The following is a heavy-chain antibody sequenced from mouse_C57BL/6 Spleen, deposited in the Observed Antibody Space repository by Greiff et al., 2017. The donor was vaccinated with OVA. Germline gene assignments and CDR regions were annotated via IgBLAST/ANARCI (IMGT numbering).Heavy chain of an antibody. CDR3: ARSGLYLYYFDY. CDR2: INPGSGGT. Sequence: QVQLQQSGAELVRPGTSVKVSCKASGYAFTNYLIEWVKQRPGQGLEWIGVINPGSGGTNYNEKFKGKATLTADESSSTAYMQLSSLTSEDSAVYFCARSGLYLYYFDYWGQGTTLTVSS. J-gene: IGHJ2*01. V-gene: IGHV1-54*01. D-gene: IGHD2-1*01. CDR1: GYAFTNYL.